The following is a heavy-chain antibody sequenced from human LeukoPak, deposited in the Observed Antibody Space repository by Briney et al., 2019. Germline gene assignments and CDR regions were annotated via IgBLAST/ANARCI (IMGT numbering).Heavy chain of an antibody. V-gene: IGHV4-39*01. CDR1: GGSISSSSYY. CDR3: ARHVTPPYYDFWSGYYTGRAFDI. D-gene: IGHD3-3*01. J-gene: IGHJ3*02. Sequence: KTSETLSLTCSVSGGSISSSSYYWGWIRQPPGKGLEWIGNIYYSGSTHYNPSLKSRVTISLDTSENQFSLRLSSVTAADTAVYYCARHVTPPYYDFWSGYYTGRAFDIWGQGTMVTVSS. CDR2: IYYSGST.